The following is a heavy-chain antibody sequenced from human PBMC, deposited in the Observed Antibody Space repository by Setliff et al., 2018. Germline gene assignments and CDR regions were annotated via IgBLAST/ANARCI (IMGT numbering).Heavy chain of an antibody. CDR3: ARINFYVRSCPSSAPDS. CDR1: GYTFTNYG. CDR2: INNYNTNT. V-gene: IGHV1-18*01. J-gene: IGHJ4*02. D-gene: IGHD3-10*02. Sequence: ASVKVSCKTSGYTFTNYGVTWVRQAPGQGLEWMGWINNYNTNTNYAQKLQGRVAMTTDTSTSTAYMELRSLRSDDSAVYYCARINFYVRSCPSSAPDSWGPGTLVTVSS.